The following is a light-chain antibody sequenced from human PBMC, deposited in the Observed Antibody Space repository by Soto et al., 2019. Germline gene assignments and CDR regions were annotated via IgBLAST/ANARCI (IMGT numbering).Light chain of an antibody. CDR2: DAS. Sequence: DIQITQSPSTLSASVEDRVTITCRASQSISSWLAWFQQKPGKAPKLLIYDASTLESGVPSRFSGSGSGTEFTLTISSLQPDDFATYYCQQYNYYRTFGQGTKVDI. CDR1: QSISSW. CDR3: QQYNYYRT. J-gene: IGKJ1*01. V-gene: IGKV1-5*01.